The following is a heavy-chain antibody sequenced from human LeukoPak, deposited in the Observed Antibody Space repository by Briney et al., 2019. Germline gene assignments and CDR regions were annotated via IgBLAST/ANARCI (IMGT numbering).Heavy chain of an antibody. Sequence: GGSLRLSCAASGFTFSSYAMHWVRQAPGKGLEYVSAISSNGGSTYYANSVKGRFTISRDNSKNTLYIQMGSLRAEDMAVYYCARGRSYLDAFDIWGQGTMVTVSS. CDR2: ISSNGGST. V-gene: IGHV3-64*01. J-gene: IGHJ3*02. CDR1: GFTFSSYA. CDR3: ARGRSYLDAFDI. D-gene: IGHD1-26*01.